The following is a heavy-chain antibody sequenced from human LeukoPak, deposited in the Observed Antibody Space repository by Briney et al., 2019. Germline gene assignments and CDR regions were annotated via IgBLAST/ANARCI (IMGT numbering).Heavy chain of an antibody. CDR1: GFSFTDAW. J-gene: IGHJ4*02. CDR2: LKSKAAGGTT. CDR3: TTGNY. Sequence: PGGSLRLSCAASGFSFTDAWMSWVRQAPGKGLEWVGHLKSKAAGGTTDYAAPVKARFTISGDDSKNTLYLQMNSLKTEDTAVYYCTTGNYWGQRTLVTVSS. V-gene: IGHV3-15*01.